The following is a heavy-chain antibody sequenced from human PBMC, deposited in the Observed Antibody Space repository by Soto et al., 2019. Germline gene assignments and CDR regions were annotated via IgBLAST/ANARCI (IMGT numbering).Heavy chain of an antibody. CDR3: AKLAGVRFDGTGGDADY. CDR2: ISSSGYST. Sequence: EVQLLDSGGGLVQPGGSLRVSFAVSGFTFSNYAMSWVRQATGQGLEWVSTISSSGYSTYYADSLKGRFTASRDNSKNTRFLQMDSKRAEDTAVYYGAKLAGVRFDGTGGDADYWGEGNLVTVSS. J-gene: IGHJ4*02. D-gene: IGHD3-10*01. V-gene: IGHV3-23*01. CDR1: GFTFSNYA.